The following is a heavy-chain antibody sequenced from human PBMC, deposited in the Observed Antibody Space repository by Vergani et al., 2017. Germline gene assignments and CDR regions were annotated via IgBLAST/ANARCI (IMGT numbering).Heavy chain of an antibody. D-gene: IGHD2-2*01. J-gene: IGHJ5*02. Sequence: QVQLVESGGGVVQPGRSLRLSCAASGFTFSSYGMHWVRQAPGKGLEWVAVISYDGSNKYYADSVKGRFTISRDNSKNTLYLQMNSLRAEDTAVYYCAKGGRYCSSTSCERRFDPWGQGTLVTVSS. CDR2: ISYDGSNK. CDR1: GFTFSSYG. V-gene: IGHV3-30*18. CDR3: AKGGRYCSSTSCERRFDP.